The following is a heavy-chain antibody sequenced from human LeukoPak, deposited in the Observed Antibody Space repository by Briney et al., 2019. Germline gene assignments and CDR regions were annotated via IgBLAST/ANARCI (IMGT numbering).Heavy chain of an antibody. CDR1: GYSISSGYY. CDR3: ARISSWDSSLFDY. D-gene: IGHD6-13*01. Sequence: ASETLSLTCTVSGYSISSGYYWGWIRQPPGKGLEWIGSIYHSGSTYYNPSLKSRVTISVDTSKNQFSLKLSSVTAADTAVYYCARISSWDSSLFDYWGQGTLVTVSS. J-gene: IGHJ4*02. V-gene: IGHV4-38-2*02. CDR2: IYHSGST.